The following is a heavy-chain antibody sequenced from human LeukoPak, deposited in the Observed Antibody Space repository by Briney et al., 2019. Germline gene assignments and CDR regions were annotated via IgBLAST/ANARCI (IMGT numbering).Heavy chain of an antibody. J-gene: IGHJ4*02. CDR2: ISSSSSTI. CDR1: GFTLSSYS. CDR3: ARVRGSYCSDY. Sequence: GGSLRLSCAASGFTLSSYSMNWVRQAPGKGLEWVSYISSSSSTIYYADSVKGRLTISRDNAKNSLYLQMNSLRAEDTAVYYCARVRGSYCSDYWGQGTLVTVSS. D-gene: IGHD1-26*01. V-gene: IGHV3-48*04.